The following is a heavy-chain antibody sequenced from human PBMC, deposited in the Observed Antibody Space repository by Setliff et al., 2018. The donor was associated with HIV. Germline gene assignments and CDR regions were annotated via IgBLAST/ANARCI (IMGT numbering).Heavy chain of an antibody. D-gene: IGHD2-2*01. Sequence: ASVKVSCKASGYTFTGHYMHWVRQAPGQGLQWMGWIDPHTGGPQYSQKFLGRVTMSRDTSASRAYMELSSLRSEDTAVYYCARDEYAFDFWGQGTLVTVSS. CDR1: GYTFTGHY. J-gene: IGHJ4*02. V-gene: IGHV1-2*02. CDR2: IDPHTGGP. CDR3: ARDEYAFDF.